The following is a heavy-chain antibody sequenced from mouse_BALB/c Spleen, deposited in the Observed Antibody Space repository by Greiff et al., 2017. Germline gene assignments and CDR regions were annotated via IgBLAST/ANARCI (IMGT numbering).Heavy chain of an antibody. CDR3: ARTYDYISFDY. J-gene: IGHJ2*01. CDR2: ISSGGGST. D-gene: IGHD2-4*01. CDR1: GFAFSSYD. V-gene: IGHV5-12-1*01. Sequence: EVKLVESGGGLVKPGGSLKLSCAASGFAFSSYDMSWVRQTPEKRLEWVAYISSGGGSTYYPDTVKGRFTISRDNAKNTLYLQMSSLKSEDTAMYYCARTYDYISFDYWGQGTTLTVSS.